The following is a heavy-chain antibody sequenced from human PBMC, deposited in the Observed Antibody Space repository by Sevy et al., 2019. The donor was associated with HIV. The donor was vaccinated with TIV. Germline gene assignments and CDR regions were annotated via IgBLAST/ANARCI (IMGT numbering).Heavy chain of an antibody. CDR3: TSAPNYYGSGSYFDY. CDR1: GFTFSRYW. V-gene: IGHV3-74*01. J-gene: IGHJ4*02. CDR2: INSDGSST. D-gene: IGHD3-10*01. Sequence: GGSLRLSCAVSGFTFSRYWMHWVRQAPGKGLVWVSRINSDGSSTNYANSAKGRFTISRDNAKNTLYLQMNSLRAEDTAVYYCTSAPNYYGSGSYFDYWGQGTLVTVSS.